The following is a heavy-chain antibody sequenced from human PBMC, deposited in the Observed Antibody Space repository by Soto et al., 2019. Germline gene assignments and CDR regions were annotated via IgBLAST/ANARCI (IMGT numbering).Heavy chain of an antibody. V-gene: IGHV3-23*01. Sequence: EGQLLESGGGLVQPGGSLRLSCAASGFTFSTYAMSWVRQAPGKGLEWVSTITTSGGNTYYADSLQGRFTISGDNSKNTLYLQMNSLRAEDTAVYYCAGRYCTNGVCYTNYYYYIDVWGKGTTVTVSS. CDR2: ITTSGGNT. CDR1: GFTFSTYA. J-gene: IGHJ6*03. D-gene: IGHD2-8*01. CDR3: AGRYCTNGVCYTNYYYYIDV.